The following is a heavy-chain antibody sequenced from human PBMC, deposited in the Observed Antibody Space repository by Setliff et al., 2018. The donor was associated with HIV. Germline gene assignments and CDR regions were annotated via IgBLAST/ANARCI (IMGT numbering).Heavy chain of an antibody. V-gene: IGHV1-69*13. Sequence: SVKVSCKASGGTVNSQSISWVRQAPGQGLEWMGGIIPIFGTAKFAQKFQGRVTITADEPTNTAYMELSSLRSEDTAVYYCARMQAYYNFWRSTYYFDYWGQGTPVTVSS. CDR2: IIPIFGTA. D-gene: IGHD3-3*01. CDR3: ARMQAYYNFWRSTYYFDY. J-gene: IGHJ4*02. CDR1: GGTVNSQS.